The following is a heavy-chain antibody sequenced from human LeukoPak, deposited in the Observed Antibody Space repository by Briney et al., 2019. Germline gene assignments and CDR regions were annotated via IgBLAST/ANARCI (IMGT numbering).Heavy chain of an antibody. CDR1: GFTFSSHD. Sequence: PGGSLRLSCAASGFTFSSHDMHWVRQAPGKGLEWVAIISYDGGKKDYADSVKGRFTISRDNSKNTLYLQMNSLRAEDTAVYYCALEGQGTMIVVGDYWGQGTLVTVSS. J-gene: IGHJ4*02. CDR3: ALEGQGTMIVVGDY. CDR2: ISYDGGKK. V-gene: IGHV3-30*03. D-gene: IGHD3-22*01.